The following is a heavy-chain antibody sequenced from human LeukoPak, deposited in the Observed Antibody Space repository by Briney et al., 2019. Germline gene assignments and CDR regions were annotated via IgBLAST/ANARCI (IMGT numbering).Heavy chain of an antibody. J-gene: IGHJ4*02. Sequence: GGSLRLSCAASGFTFNNYVMSWVRQAPGKGLEWVSTISGSGGSTYYADSVKGRFTISRDNSKNTLYLQMNSLRAEDTAVYYCAKRYGYYFDYWGQGTLVTVS. CDR3: AKRYGYYFDY. CDR2: ISGSGGST. CDR1: GFTFNNYV. D-gene: IGHD1-1*01. V-gene: IGHV3-23*01.